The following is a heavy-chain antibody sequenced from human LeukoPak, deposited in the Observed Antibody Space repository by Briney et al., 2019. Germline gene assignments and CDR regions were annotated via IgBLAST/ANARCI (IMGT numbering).Heavy chain of an antibody. CDR2: INPNSGGT. D-gene: IGHD1-26*01. J-gene: IGHJ4*02. CDR1: GYTFTGYY. CDR3: ARDQREVGATPDY. V-gene: IGHV1-2*02. Sequence: ASVPVSCKASGYTFTGYYMQWVRQAPGQGLEWMGWINPNSGGTNYAQKLQGRVTMTTDTSTSTAYMELRSLRSDDTAVYYCARDQREVGATPDYWGQGTLVTVSS.